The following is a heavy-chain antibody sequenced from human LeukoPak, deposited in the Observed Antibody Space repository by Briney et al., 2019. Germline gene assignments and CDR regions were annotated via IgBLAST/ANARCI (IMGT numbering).Heavy chain of an antibody. V-gene: IGHV1-69*04. D-gene: IGHD3-10*01. J-gene: IGHJ4*02. CDR1: GGTFSSYA. CDR3: ARAPFYYGSGSYHPFDY. CDR2: IIPILAIA. Sequence: GASVKVSCKASGGTFSSYAITWVRQAPGQGLEWMGRIIPILAIANYAQKFQGRVTITADKSTSTAYMELSSLRSEDTAVYYCARAPFYYGSGSYHPFDYWGQGTLVTVSS.